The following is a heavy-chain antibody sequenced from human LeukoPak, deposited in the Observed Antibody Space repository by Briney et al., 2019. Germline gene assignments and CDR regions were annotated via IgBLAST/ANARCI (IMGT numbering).Heavy chain of an antibody. Sequence: GASVKVSCKVSGYTLTDLSIQWVRQAPGNGLEWMGSLHPEDGEEINAEKVQGRVTMTEDTTTDTSYMERSSLRADDAAVYYCVTEISRLRGFEYWGQGTLVTVSS. J-gene: IGHJ4*02. CDR1: GYTLTDLS. V-gene: IGHV1-24*01. CDR2: LHPEDGEE. CDR3: VTEISRLRGFEY. D-gene: IGHD5-12*01.